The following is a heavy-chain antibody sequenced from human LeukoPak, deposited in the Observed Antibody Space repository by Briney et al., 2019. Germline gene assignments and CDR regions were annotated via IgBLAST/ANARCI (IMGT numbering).Heavy chain of an antibody. D-gene: IGHD3-22*01. Sequence: PSETLSLTCTVSGGSISSYYWSWIRQPAGKGLEWIGRIYTSGSTNYNPSLKSRVAMSVDTSKNQFSLKLSSVTAADTAVYYCARGCYYYDSNAFDIWGQGTMVTVSS. CDR3: ARGCYYYDSNAFDI. CDR1: GGSISSYY. V-gene: IGHV4-4*07. CDR2: IYTSGST. J-gene: IGHJ3*02.